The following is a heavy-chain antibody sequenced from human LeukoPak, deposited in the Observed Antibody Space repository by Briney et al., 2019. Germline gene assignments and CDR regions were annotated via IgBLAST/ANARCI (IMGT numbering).Heavy chain of an antibody. Sequence: GGSLRLSCAASGFIFSNYAMSWVRQAPARWLEWVSSLRGDGETFYADSVKGRLTLSRDDSRNTVYLQLNYLRGEVTAVYYCAKASLVSSADAVLWGQGTLVTVSS. V-gene: IGHV3-23*01. CDR2: LRGDGET. J-gene: IGHJ4*02. CDR1: GFIFSNYA. D-gene: IGHD3-16*01. CDR3: AKASLVSSADAVL.